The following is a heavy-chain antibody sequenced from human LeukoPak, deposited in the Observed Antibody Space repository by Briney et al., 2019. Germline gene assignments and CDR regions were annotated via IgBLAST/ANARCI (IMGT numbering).Heavy chain of an antibody. CDR2: ISGSGDST. D-gene: IGHD3-3*01. Sequence: PGGSLRLSCAASGFTFSSFEMKWVRQAPGKGLEWVSTISGSGDSTYYADSVKGRFTSSRDNSKNTLYLQMNSLRAEDTAVYYCAKGAYYADWGQGTLVTVSS. CDR3: AKGAYYAD. V-gene: IGHV3-23*01. J-gene: IGHJ4*02. CDR1: GFTFSSFE.